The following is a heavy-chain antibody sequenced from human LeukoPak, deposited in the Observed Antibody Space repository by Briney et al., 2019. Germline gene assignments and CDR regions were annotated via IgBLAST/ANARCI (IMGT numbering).Heavy chain of an antibody. J-gene: IGHJ4*02. CDR3: ARGGLQYCTNGVCYLTYFDY. CDR1: GFTFSSYW. D-gene: IGHD2-8*01. V-gene: IGHV4-34*01. Sequence: GSLRLSCAASGFTFSSYWMSWVRQPPGKGLEWIGEINHSGSTNYNPSLKSRVTISVDTSKNQFSLKLSSVTAADTAVYYCARGGLQYCTNGVCYLTYFDYWGQGTLVTVSS. CDR2: INHSGST.